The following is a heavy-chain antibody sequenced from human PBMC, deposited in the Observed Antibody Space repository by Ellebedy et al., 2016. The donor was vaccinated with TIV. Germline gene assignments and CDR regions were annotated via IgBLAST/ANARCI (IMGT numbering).Heavy chain of an antibody. Sequence: GESLKISCAASGFTFSSYAMSWVRQAPGKGLEWVSAISGSGGSTYYADSVKGRFTISRDNSKNTLYLQMNSLRAEDTAVYYCARAASIGVAMSYWGQGTLVTVSS. D-gene: IGHD3-3*01. CDR3: ARAASIGVAMSY. CDR2: ISGSGGST. CDR1: GFTFSSYA. J-gene: IGHJ4*02. V-gene: IGHV3-23*01.